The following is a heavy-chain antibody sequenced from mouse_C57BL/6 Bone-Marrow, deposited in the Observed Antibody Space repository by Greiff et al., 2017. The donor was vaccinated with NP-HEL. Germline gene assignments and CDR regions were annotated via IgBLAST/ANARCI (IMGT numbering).Heavy chain of an antibody. J-gene: IGHJ2*01. CDR3: AREEVYYYGTPDY. D-gene: IGHD1-1*01. V-gene: IGHV1-81*01. CDR1: GYTFTSYG. Sequence: QVQLQESGAELARPGASVKLSCKASGYTFTSYGISWVKQRTGQGLEWIGEIYPRSGNTYYNEKFKGKATLTADKSSSTAYMELRSLTSEDSAVYFCAREEVYYYGTPDYWGQGTTLTVSS. CDR2: IYPRSGNT.